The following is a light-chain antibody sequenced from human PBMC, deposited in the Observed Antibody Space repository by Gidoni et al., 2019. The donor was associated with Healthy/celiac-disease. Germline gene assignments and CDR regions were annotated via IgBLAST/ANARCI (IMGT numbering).Light chain of an antibody. CDR3: QQYGSSPPYT. Sequence: EIVLTQSPGTLSLSPGERATLPCRASQSVSSSYLAWYQQKPGQAPRLLIDGASSRATGIPDRFSGSGSGTDFTLTISRLEAEDFAVYYCQQYGSSPPYTFGQGTKLEIK. V-gene: IGKV3-20*01. CDR2: GAS. CDR1: QSVSSSY. J-gene: IGKJ2*01.